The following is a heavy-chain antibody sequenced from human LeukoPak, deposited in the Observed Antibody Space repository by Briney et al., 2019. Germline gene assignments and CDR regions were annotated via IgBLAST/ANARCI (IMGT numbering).Heavy chain of an antibody. Sequence: QAGGSLRLSCAASGFTLSNFDMHWVRQAPGKGLEWVAFLRSDGRSKYYADSVKGRFTISRDNSKNTLYLQMNSLRAEDTAVYYCAKGGDYYDNSGYYSEFEYWGQGTLVTVSS. V-gene: IGHV3-30*02. D-gene: IGHD3-22*01. CDR1: GFTLSNFD. J-gene: IGHJ4*02. CDR3: AKGGDYYDNSGYYSEFEY. CDR2: LRSDGRSK.